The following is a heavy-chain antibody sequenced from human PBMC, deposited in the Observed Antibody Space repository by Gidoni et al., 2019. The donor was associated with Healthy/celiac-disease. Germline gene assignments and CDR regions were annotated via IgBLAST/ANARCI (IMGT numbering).Heavy chain of an antibody. CDR3: ARGGYCSGGSCYKPLAGMDV. Sequence: QVQLVQSGAEVKKPGSSVKVSCKASGGTFSSYAISWVRQAPGQGLEWMGGIIPIFGTANYAQKFQGRVTITADESTRTAYMELSSLRSEDTAVYYCARGGYCSGGSCYKPLAGMDVWGQGTTVTVSS. CDR1: GGTFSSYA. CDR2: IIPIFGTA. V-gene: IGHV1-69*01. D-gene: IGHD2-15*01. J-gene: IGHJ6*02.